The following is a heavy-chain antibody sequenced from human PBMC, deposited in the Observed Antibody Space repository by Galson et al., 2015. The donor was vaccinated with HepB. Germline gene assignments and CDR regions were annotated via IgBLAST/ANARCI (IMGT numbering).Heavy chain of an antibody. CDR2: ISSSSSYI. J-gene: IGHJ6*03. CDR1: GFTFSSYS. D-gene: IGHD2-15*01. CDR3: ARDRDIVVVVAAQPYYYYYMDV. V-gene: IGHV3-21*01. Sequence: SLRLSCAASGFTFSSYSMNWVRQAPGKGLEWVSSISSSSSYIYYADSVKGRFTISRDNAKNSLYLQMNSLRAEDTAVYYCARDRDIVVVVAAQPYYYYYMDVWGKGTTVTVSS.